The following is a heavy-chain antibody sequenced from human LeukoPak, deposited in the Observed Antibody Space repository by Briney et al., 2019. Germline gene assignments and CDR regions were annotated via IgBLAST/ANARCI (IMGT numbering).Heavy chain of an antibody. Sequence: PGTSLRLTCAASGFTFSSYGMHWVRQAPGKGLEWIAVRWYDGSNKYYVDSVKGRFTISRDNSKNALYLQMNSLRAEDTAVYYCAKEDEYYYDSSGYSYFDYWGQGTLVTVSS. J-gene: IGHJ4*02. CDR2: RWYDGSNK. CDR3: AKEDEYYYDSSGYSYFDY. CDR1: GFTFSSYG. D-gene: IGHD3-22*01. V-gene: IGHV3-33*06.